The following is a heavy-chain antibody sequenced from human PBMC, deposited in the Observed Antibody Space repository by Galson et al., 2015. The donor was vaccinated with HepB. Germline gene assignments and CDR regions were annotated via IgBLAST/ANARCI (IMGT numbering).Heavy chain of an antibody. J-gene: IGHJ5*02. Sequence: SVKVSCKASGYTFTSYGISWVRQAPGQGLEWMGGIIPIFGTANYAQKFQGRVTITADESTSTAYMELSSLRSEDTAVYYCARQPYYDFWSGYYMLDPWGQGTLVTVSS. CDR3: ARQPYYDFWSGYYMLDP. V-gene: IGHV1-69*13. CDR2: IIPIFGTA. D-gene: IGHD3-3*01. CDR1: GYTFTSYG.